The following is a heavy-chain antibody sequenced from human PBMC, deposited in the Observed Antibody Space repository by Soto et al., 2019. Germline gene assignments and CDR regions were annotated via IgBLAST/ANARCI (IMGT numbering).Heavy chain of an antibody. V-gene: IGHV3-48*02. J-gene: IGHJ4*02. CDR3: ARDLGWAFDS. Sequence: EVQLVESGGGSVQPGGSLRLSCAASGFTFSTFSRNWGRQAPGRGLEWIPYISGVGSPRSYADSVKGRFTISRDNAKNSLYLQMDSLTDEDTAVYYCARDLGWAFDSWGQGTLVTVSS. D-gene: IGHD6-19*01. CDR1: GFTFSTFS. CDR2: ISGVGSPR.